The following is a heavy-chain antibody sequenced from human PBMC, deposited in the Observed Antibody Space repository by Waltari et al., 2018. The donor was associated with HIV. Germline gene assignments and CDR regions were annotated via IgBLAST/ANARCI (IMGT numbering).Heavy chain of an antibody. J-gene: IGHJ5*02. CDR2: INPHSGGT. Sequence: QVKLVQSGAEGKKPGASVQVSCKDSGYTFPGYHINWARPAPGQGLVWMVWINPHSGGTTYAQKFQGRVTMTRDTSISTAYMELSRRRSDDTAVYYCARGPPYYYGLGSPGGGWFDPWGQGTLVTVSS. CDR1: GYTFPGYH. V-gene: IGHV1-2*02. D-gene: IGHD3-10*01. CDR3: ARGPPYYYGLGSPGGGWFDP.